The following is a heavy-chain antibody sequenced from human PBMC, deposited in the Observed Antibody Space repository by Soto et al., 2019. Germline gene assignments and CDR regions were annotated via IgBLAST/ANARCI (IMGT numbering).Heavy chain of an antibody. Sequence: GGSLRLSCATSGLTVKSVYMSCGRQAPGKGLEWVSDIIDSGGSTYYADAVKGRFTISRDNSKSTLYLQMNSLRAEDTAVYYCGKGRSYYYYYGVDVWGQGTTVTVSS. V-gene: IGHV3-23*01. CDR3: GKGRSYYYYYGVDV. CDR2: IIDSGGST. D-gene: IGHD1-26*01. J-gene: IGHJ6*02. CDR1: GLTVKSVY.